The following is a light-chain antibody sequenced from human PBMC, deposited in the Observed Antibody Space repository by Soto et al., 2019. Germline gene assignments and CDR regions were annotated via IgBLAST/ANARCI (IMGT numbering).Light chain of an antibody. CDR3: QSYDSSLSGSVV. V-gene: IGLV1-40*01. CDR1: SSNIGAGYD. CDR2: GNS. Sequence: QAVATQPPSVSGAPGQRVTISCTGSSSNIGAGYDVHWYQQLPGTAPKLLIYGNSNRPSGVPDRFSGSKSGTSASLAITGLQAEDEADYYCQSYDSSLSGSVVFGGGTQLTVL. J-gene: IGLJ2*01.